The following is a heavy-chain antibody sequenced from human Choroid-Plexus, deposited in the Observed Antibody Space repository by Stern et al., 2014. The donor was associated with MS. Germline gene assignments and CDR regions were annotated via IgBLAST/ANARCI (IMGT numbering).Heavy chain of an antibody. V-gene: IGHV1-24*01. J-gene: IGHJ6*02. Sequence: MPLVESGAEVKKPGASVKVSCKVSGYTLTEMSMHWVRQAPGKGLEWMGGYDPQHGETVYAQKIQGRVTMAEDRSTDTAYMELTSLRSDDTAVYYCATHRGRVTYYYGLDVWGQGTTVTVSS. CDR3: ATHRGRVTYYYGLDV. CDR2: YDPQHGET. CDR1: GYTLTEMS. D-gene: IGHD2-21*02.